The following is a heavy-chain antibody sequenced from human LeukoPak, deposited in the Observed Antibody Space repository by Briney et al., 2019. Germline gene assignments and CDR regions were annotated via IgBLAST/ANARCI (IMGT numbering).Heavy chain of an antibody. D-gene: IGHD1/OR15-1a*01. CDR2: INHSGST. CDR1: GGSISSYY. V-gene: IGHV4-34*01. J-gene: IGHJ4*02. CDR3: ARTNNVFYYFDY. Sequence: PSETLSLTCTVSGGSISSYYWSWIRQPPGKGLEWIGEINHSGSTNYNPSLKSRVTTSVDTSKNQFSLKLSSLTAADTAVYYCARTNNVFYYFDYWGQGTLVTVSS.